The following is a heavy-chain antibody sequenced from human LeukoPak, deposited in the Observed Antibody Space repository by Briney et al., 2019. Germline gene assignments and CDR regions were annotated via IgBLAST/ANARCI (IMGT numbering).Heavy chain of an antibody. CDR2: INNSGTIT. CDR1: GFTFSRFA. J-gene: IGHJ4*02. V-gene: IGHV3-23*01. CDR3: TTESFHY. D-gene: IGHD3-10*01. Sequence: GGSLRFSCAVSGFTFSRFAMNWVRQAPGKGLEWVSIINNSGTITSYADSVKGRFTISRDNSKNTVYLQMNSLRAEDTALYYCTTESFHYWGQGSLVAVSS.